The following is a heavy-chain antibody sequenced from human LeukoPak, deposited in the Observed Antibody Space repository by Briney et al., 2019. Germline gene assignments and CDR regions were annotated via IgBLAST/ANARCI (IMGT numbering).Heavy chain of an antibody. Sequence: GESLKISCKASGYTFTNYWIGWVRQMPGKGLEWMGIIYPGDSDTRYSPSFQGQVTISDDKSVNTAFLQWSSLKASDTAMYYCARASPLGYIRSFDYWGQGALVTVSS. CDR1: GYTFTNYW. CDR3: ARASPLGYIRSFDY. D-gene: IGHD5-18*01. J-gene: IGHJ4*02. CDR2: IYPGDSDT. V-gene: IGHV5-51*01.